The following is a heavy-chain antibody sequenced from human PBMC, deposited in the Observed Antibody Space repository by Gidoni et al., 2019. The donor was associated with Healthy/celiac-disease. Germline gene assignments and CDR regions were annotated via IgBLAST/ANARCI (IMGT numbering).Heavy chain of an antibody. D-gene: IGHD1-26*01. CDR1: GGSISSSSYY. J-gene: IGHJ4*02. Sequence: QLQLQESGPGLVKPSETLSLTCTVSGGSISSSSYYWGWIRQPPGKGLEWIGSIYYSGSTYYNPSLKSRVTISVDTSKNQFSLKLSSVTAADTAVYYCARVDNRYSRSYIDYWGQGTLVTVSS. V-gene: IGHV4-39*07. CDR2: IYYSGST. CDR3: ARVDNRYSRSYIDY.